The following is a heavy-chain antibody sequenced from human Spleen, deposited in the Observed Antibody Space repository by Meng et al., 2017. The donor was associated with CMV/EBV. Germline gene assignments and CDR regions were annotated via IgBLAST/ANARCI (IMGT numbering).Heavy chain of an antibody. CDR2: INHSGST. CDR3: ARGGAGDDSSGYHYYFDY. D-gene: IGHD3-22*01. V-gene: IGHV4-34*01. Sequence: GSLRLSCAVYGGSFSGYYWSWIRQPPGKGLEWIGEINHSGSTNYNPSLKSRVTISVDTSKNQFSLQLSSVTAADTAVYYCARGGAGDDSSGYHYYFDYWGQGTLVTVSS. CDR1: GGSFSGYY. J-gene: IGHJ4*02.